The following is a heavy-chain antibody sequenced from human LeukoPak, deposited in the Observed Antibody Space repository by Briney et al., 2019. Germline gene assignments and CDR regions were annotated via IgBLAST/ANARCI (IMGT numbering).Heavy chain of an antibody. CDR1: GGSISSSSYY. CDR3: ARPAYGSGSLSAFDI. V-gene: IGHV4-39*01. Sequence: SETLSLTCTVSGGSISSSSYYWGWIRQPPGKGLEWIGSIYYSGRTYHNPSLRSRVTISVDTSKNQVSLKLSSVTAADTAVYYCARPAYGSGSLSAFDIWGQGTMVTVSS. J-gene: IGHJ3*02. CDR2: IYYSGRT. D-gene: IGHD3-10*01.